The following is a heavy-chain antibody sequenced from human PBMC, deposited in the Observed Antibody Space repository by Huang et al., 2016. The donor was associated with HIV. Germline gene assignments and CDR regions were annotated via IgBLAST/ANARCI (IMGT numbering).Heavy chain of an antibody. V-gene: IGHV1-69*01. J-gene: IGHJ4*02. CDR3: ATVDYYDTSGPQRGYFDN. CDR1: GGSFRNFA. D-gene: IGHD3-22*01. Sequence: QVQLVQSGAEVKKPGSSVKVSCKASGGSFRNFAIGWGRQAPGHGLEWMGGIIPTLGTANYAQKFQGRVTIIADESTSTAYMELSSLRSEDTAVYYCATVDYYDTSGPQRGYFDNWGQGTLVTVSS. CDR2: IIPTLGTA.